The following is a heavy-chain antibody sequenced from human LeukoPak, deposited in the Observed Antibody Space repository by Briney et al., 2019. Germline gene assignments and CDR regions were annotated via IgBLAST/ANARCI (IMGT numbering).Heavy chain of an antibody. CDR1: GYTFTDYY. CDR3: ATAYDYVWGSPNLDY. Sequence: ASVKVSCKASGYTFTDYYMHWVRQAPGQGLEWMGWINPNSGGTIYAQKFQGRVTMTEDTSTDTAYVELSSLRSEDTAVYYCATAYDYVWGSPNLDYWGQGTLVTVSS. J-gene: IGHJ4*02. D-gene: IGHD3-16*01. CDR2: INPNSGGT. V-gene: IGHV1-2*02.